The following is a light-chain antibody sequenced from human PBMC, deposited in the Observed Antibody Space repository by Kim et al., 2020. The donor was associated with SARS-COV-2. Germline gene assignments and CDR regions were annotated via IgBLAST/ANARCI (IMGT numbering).Light chain of an antibody. Sequence: AIQLTQSPSSLSASVGDRVTITCRASQAISSALAWYQQKPGKAPKLLIYDASSLESGVPSGFTGSGSGTDFTLTISRLQPEDIATYYCQQFNNYPLTFGGGTKVDIK. CDR2: DAS. V-gene: IGKV1D-13*01. J-gene: IGKJ4*01. CDR1: QAISSA. CDR3: QQFNNYPLT.